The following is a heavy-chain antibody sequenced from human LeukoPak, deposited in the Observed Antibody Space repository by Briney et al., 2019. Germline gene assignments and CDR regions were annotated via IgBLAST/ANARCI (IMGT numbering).Heavy chain of an antibody. CDR1: GGSISSYY. D-gene: IGHD6-19*01. V-gene: IGHV4-59*08. Sequence: KPSETLSLTCTVSGGSISSYYWTWIRQPPGKGLEWIGYIYYTGATSYNPSLKGRVTISVDTSKKQFSLKLTSVTAADTAVYYCARYGGSGWVIDNWGQGTLVTVSS. CDR2: IYYTGAT. CDR3: ARYGGSGWVIDN. J-gene: IGHJ4*02.